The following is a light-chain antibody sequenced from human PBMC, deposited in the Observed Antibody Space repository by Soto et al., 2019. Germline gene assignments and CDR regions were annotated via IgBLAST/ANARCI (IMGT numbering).Light chain of an antibody. CDR3: QQYGSSGK. CDR2: GAS. V-gene: IGKV3-20*01. CDR1: QSVSSN. Sequence: ERVMTQSPATMSVAQGERATLSCRASQSVSSNLAWYQQKPGQAPRLLIYGASNRATGIPDRFSGSGSGTDFTLTISRLEPEDLAVYYCQQYGSSGKFGQGTKVDIK. J-gene: IGKJ1*01.